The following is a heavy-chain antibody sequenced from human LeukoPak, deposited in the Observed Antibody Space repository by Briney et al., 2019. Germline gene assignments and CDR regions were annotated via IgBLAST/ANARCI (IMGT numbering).Heavy chain of an antibody. J-gene: IGHJ3*02. CDR3: TRCRRIRCTNGVCNDDAFDI. CDR2: IRSKANRYAP. Sequence: GGPLSLLCAASGLTFCGSATHWVRHASGRGLVGVGRIRSKANRYAPAYAASVKGRFTISRDDSKHTAYLQMNSLKTEDTAVYYCTRCRRIRCTNGVCNDDAFDIWGQGTMVTVSS. D-gene: IGHD2-8*01. V-gene: IGHV3-73*01. CDR1: GLTFCGSA.